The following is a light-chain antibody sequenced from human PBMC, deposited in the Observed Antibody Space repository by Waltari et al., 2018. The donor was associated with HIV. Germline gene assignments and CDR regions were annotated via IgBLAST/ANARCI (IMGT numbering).Light chain of an antibody. J-gene: IGLJ2*01. CDR1: SSDVGGYTY. CDR2: DVS. CDR3: CSYAGSYTGV. V-gene: IGLV2-11*01. Sequence: QSALTQPRSVSGSPGQSVTISCPGTSSDVGGYTYVSWYQQHPGKAPKLMIYDVSKRPSGVPDRFSGSKSGNTASLTISGLQAEDEADYYCCSYAGSYTGVFGGGTKLTVL.